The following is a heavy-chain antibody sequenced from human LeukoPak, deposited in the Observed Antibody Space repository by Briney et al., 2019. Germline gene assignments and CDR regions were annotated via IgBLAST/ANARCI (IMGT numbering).Heavy chain of an antibody. J-gene: IGHJ4*02. D-gene: IGHD3-10*01. CDR3: ARVWGYYGSGSYYVLGF. CDR1: GYTFTSYG. CDR2: ISAYNGNT. V-gene: IGHV1-18*04. Sequence: ASVKVSCKASGYTFTSYGISWVRQAPGQGLEWMGWISAYNGNTNYAQKLQGRVTMTTDTSTSTAYMELRSLRSDDTAVYYCARVWGYYGSGSYYVLGFWGQGTLVTVSS.